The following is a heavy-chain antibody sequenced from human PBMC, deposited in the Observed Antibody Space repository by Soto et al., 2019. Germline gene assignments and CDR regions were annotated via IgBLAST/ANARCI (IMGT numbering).Heavy chain of an antibody. V-gene: IGHV6-1*01. J-gene: IGHJ6*02. CDR3: ARDWAVAGTLHEGIHGMDV. Sequence: PSQTLSLTCAISGDSVSSNSAAWNWIRQSPSRGLEWLGRTYYRSKWYNDYAVSVKSRITINPDTSKNQFSLQLNSVTPEDTAVYYCARDWAVAGTLHEGIHGMDVWGQGTTVTVSS. CDR2: TYYRSKWYN. D-gene: IGHD6-19*01. CDR1: GDSVSSNSAA.